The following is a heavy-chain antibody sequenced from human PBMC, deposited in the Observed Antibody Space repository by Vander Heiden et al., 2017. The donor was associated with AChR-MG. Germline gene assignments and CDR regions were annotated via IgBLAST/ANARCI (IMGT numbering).Heavy chain of an antibody. V-gene: IGHV3-43*01. CDR2: ISWDGGST. J-gene: IGHJ4*02. CDR1: GCTFDDYT. Sequence: EVQLVESGGVVVQPGGSLRLSCAASGCTFDDYTMHWVRQAPGKGLEWVSLISWDGGSTYYADSVKGRFTISRDNSKNSLYLQMNSLRTEDTALYYCAKDARQWLLSYWGQGTLVTVSS. CDR3: AKDARQWLLSY. D-gene: IGHD6-19*01.